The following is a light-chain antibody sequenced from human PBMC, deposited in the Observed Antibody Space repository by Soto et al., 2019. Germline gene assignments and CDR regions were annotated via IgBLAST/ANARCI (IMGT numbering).Light chain of an antibody. CDR3: QPHWT. Sequence: DIQMTQSPSTLSVSVGDRVTITCRASQSISSWLAWYQQKPGKAPKLLIYKASSLESGVPSRFSGSGSGTEFTLTISSLQPDDFATYYYQPHWTFGQGTKVEIK. CDR2: KAS. CDR1: QSISSW. V-gene: IGKV1-5*03. J-gene: IGKJ1*01.